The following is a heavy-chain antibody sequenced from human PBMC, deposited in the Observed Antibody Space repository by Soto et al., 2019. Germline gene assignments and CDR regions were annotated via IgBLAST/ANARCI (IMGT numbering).Heavy chain of an antibody. Sequence: SETLSLTCTVSGGSISSSTYYWGWIRQPPGKGLEWIGSIFYSGDPYYNPSLMSRVTISVDTSKNQFSLKLSSVTAADTAVYYCATDGPRDFDYYYYGMDVWGQGTTVTVSS. J-gene: IGHJ6*02. CDR3: ATDGPRDFDYYYYGMDV. D-gene: IGHD3-3*01. CDR1: GGSISSSTYY. V-gene: IGHV4-39*01. CDR2: IFYSGDP.